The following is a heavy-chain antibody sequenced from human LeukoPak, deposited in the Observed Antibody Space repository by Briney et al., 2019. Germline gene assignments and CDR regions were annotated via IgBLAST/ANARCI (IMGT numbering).Heavy chain of an antibody. D-gene: IGHD1-26*01. CDR1: TCAVYG. CDR2: IRYDGSNK. CDR3: AKDLSGGSPDYFDY. V-gene: IGHV3-30*02. Sequence: TCAVYGMHWVRQAPGKGLEWVAFIRYDGSNKYYADSVKGRFTISRDNSKNTLYLQMNSLRAGDTAVYYCAKDLSGGSPDYFDYWGQGTLVTVSS. J-gene: IGHJ4*02.